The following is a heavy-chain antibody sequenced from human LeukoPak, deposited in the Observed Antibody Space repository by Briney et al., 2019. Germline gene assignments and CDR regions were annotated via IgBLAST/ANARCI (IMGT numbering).Heavy chain of an antibody. J-gene: IGHJ4*02. Sequence: ASVKVSCKASGYTFTGHYVHWVRQAPGQGPEWMGWINLNSGGINYAQKFQGRVTLTRDKSISTAYMELSSLTSDDTAVYYCARDKALDIVGTTADYWGQGTLVSVSS. CDR3: ARDKALDIVGTTADY. V-gene: IGHV1-2*02. D-gene: IGHD5-12*01. CDR1: GYTFTGHY. CDR2: INLNSGGI.